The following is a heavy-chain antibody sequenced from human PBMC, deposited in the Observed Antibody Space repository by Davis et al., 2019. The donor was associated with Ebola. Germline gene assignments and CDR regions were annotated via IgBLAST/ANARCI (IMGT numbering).Heavy chain of an antibody. CDR1: GYTFTSYY. Sequence: AASVKVSCKASGYTFTSYYMHWVRQAPGQGLEWMGWMNPNTGNTGNAQKFRGRLSMTRDTSITTAYMELTGLRSEDTAVYYCARAHDYYYGIDVWGKGTTVTVSS. CDR2: MNPNTGNT. V-gene: IGHV1-8*02. CDR3: ARAHDYYYGIDV. J-gene: IGHJ6*04.